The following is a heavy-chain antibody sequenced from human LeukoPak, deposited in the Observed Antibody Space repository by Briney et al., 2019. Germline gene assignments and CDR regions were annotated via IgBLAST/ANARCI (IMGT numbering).Heavy chain of an antibody. D-gene: IGHD3-10*01. CDR2: INLSVGST. J-gene: IGHJ3*02. Sequence: SVKVPCKASGYTFTRYYMHWMRQARGQGLEWMGIINLSVGSTSYAQKFQGRVTITTEMSTRTVYMELSRLTSEATAGHVSARRCDTYNRTDAFVIWGEGTMVTVSS. CDR3: ARRCDTYNRTDAFVI. CDR1: GYTFTRYY. V-gene: IGHV1-46*01.